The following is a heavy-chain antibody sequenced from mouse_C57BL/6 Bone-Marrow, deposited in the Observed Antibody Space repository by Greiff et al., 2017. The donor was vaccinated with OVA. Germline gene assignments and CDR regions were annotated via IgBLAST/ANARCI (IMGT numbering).Heavy chain of an antibody. V-gene: IGHV1-7*01. CDR1: GYTFTSYW. Sequence: ESGAELAKPGASVKLSCKASGYTFTSYWMHGVKQRPGQGLDWIGYINPSSGYTKYNQKFKDKATLTADKSSSTAYMQLSSLTYEDSAVYYCARSYGSSYYAMDYWGQGTSVTVSS. CDR3: ARSYGSSYYAMDY. CDR2: INPSSGYT. J-gene: IGHJ4*01. D-gene: IGHD1-1*01.